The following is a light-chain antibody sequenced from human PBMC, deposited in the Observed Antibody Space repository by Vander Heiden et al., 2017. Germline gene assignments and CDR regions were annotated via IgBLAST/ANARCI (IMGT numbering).Light chain of an antibody. CDR1: QSVRNNY. V-gene: IGKV3-20*01. J-gene: IGKJ1*01. CDR3: QQFGTSPWT. CDR2: GAS. Sequence: IVFTQSPGTLSLSPGERATLLCRASQSVRNNYLAWYQQKPGQAPRLLIYGASSRASGIPDRFSGSGSGTDFTLTITRLEPEDFAVYYCQQFGTSPWTFGQGTKVEIK.